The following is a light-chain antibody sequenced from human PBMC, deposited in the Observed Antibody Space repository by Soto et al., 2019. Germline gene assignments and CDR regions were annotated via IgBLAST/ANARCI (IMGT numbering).Light chain of an antibody. CDR3: TSYTSSSTLVV. CDR2: DVS. J-gene: IGLJ2*01. V-gene: IGLV2-14*01. CDR1: SSDVGGYNY. Sequence: QSALTQPASVSGSPGQSITISCTGTSSDVGGYNYVSWYQQHPGKAPKLMIYDVSNRPSGVSNRFSGSKSGNTASLTISGLPAEDAAYYYCTSYTSSSTLVVFGGGTKLTVL.